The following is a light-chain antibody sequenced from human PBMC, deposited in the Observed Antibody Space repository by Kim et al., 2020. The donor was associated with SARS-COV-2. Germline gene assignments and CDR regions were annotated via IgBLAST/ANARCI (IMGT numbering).Light chain of an antibody. CDR1: QSVGSY. Sequence: SLSPVERATLSCRASQSVGSYLAWYQQKRGQAPRLLMYDVSNRATGIPARFSGSGSGTDFTLTISGLEPEDFALYYCHQRSDWPNTFGQGTKLEI. V-gene: IGKV3-11*01. J-gene: IGKJ2*01. CDR2: DVS. CDR3: HQRSDWPNT.